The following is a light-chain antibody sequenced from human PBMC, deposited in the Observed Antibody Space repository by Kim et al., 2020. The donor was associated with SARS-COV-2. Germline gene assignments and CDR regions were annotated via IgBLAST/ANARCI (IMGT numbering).Light chain of an antibody. J-gene: IGLJ2*01. CDR1: KLGDKY. CDR3: QAWDSNTGV. CDR2: QDT. Sequence: VSPGQTASITCSGDKLGDKYASWYQQKPGQSPVLVIYQDTKRPSGIPERFSGSDSGSTATLTISGAQAVDEADYYCQAWDSNTGVFGGGTKVTVL. V-gene: IGLV3-1*01.